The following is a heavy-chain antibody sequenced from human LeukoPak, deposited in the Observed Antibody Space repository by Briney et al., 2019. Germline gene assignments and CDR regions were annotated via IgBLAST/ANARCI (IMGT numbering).Heavy chain of an antibody. D-gene: IGHD3-22*01. J-gene: IGHJ4*02. CDR2: IYPGDSET. CDR3: ARLGPPDDYYDSSGYRYYFDY. Sequence: GESLKISCKGSGYSFTSDWIGWVRHMPGKGVEWMGIIYPGDSETRYSPSFQGQVTISADKSISPAYLQWSSVKASDTAMYYCARLGPPDDYYDSSGYRYYFDYWGQGTLVTVSS. V-gene: IGHV5-51*01. CDR1: GYSFTSDW.